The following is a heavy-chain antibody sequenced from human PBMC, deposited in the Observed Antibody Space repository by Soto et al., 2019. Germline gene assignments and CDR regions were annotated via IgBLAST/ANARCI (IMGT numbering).Heavy chain of an antibody. CDR1: GFTPTTTP. V-gene: IGHV3-23*01. Sequence: GGSLRLSCAGSGFTPTTTPLSWVRQPPGKGLEWVTTISGTASRTYYVDSVKGRFFISRDNSKNTVTLQVNNLTLDDTAVYYCATSFRYFDNWGQGTRVTVSS. J-gene: IGHJ4*02. D-gene: IGHD3-9*01. CDR2: ISGTASRT. CDR3: ATSFRYFDN.